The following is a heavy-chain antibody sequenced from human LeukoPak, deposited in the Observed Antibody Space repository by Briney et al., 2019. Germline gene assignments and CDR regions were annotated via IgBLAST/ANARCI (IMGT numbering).Heavy chain of an antibody. CDR1: GFTFTNYA. CDR3: ASLQLWYGPFDY. Sequence: GGSLRLSCATSGFTFTNYAMNWVRQAPGKGLEWVSAVTGPGDTTYYADSVKGRFFMSREDSKTTVYLQMNSLRAEDTAVYYCASLQLWYGPFDYWGQGTLVTVSS. D-gene: IGHD5-18*01. V-gene: IGHV3-23*01. CDR2: VTGPGDTT. J-gene: IGHJ4*02.